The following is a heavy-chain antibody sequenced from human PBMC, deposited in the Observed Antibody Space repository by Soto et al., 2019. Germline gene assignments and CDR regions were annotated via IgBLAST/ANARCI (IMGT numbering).Heavy chain of an antibody. Sequence: ASVKVSCKVSGYTLTELSMHWVRQAPGKGLEWMGGFDPEDGETIYAQKFQGRVTMTKDTSTDTAYMELSSLRSEDTAVYYCATGVLTIFGVVTDYWGQGTLVTVSS. V-gene: IGHV1-24*01. CDR2: FDPEDGET. CDR3: ATGVLTIFGVVTDY. J-gene: IGHJ4*02. D-gene: IGHD3-3*01. CDR1: GYTLTELS.